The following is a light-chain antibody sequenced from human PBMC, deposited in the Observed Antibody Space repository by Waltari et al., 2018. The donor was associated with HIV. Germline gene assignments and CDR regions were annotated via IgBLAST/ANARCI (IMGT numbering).Light chain of an antibody. CDR2: AAS. J-gene: IGKJ3*01. CDR1: QGISSY. CDR3: QQLNSYPRT. Sequence: DIQITQSPSFLSASVGDRVTITCRASQGISSYLAWYQQKPGKAPKLLIYAASTLQSGVPSRFSGSGSGTEFTLTISSLQPEDFATYYCQQLNSYPRTFGPGTKVDIK. V-gene: IGKV1-9*01.